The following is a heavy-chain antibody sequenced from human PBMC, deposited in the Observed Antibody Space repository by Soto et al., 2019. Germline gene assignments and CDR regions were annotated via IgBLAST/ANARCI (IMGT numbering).Heavy chain of an antibody. CDR2: ISHDGRNK. CDR3: AKGGLPWWSQGIDF. CDR1: GFIFGKYD. V-gene: IGHV3-30*18. J-gene: IGHJ4*02. Sequence: QVQLVESGGGVVQPGRSLRLSCEGSGFIFGKYDMYWVRQAPGKGLEWVTKISHDGRNKDYEDSVQGRFTISRDNSRDTMYLAMNRLRPEDTAIYYCAKGGLPWWSQGIDFWGQGTLVTVSA. D-gene: IGHD2-8*02.